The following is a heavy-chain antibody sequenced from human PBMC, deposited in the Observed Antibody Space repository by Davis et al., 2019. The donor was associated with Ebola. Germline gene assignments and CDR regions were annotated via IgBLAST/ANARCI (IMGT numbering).Heavy chain of an antibody. CDR2: IYYSGST. Sequence: MPGGSLRLSCTVSGGSMNSYYWNWIRQTPGTGLEWIGYIYYSGSTYYNPSLKSRVTIAIDTSKNQFSLKVISVTAADTAVYYCARKTYGDVWGQGTTVTVSS. D-gene: IGHD4-17*01. J-gene: IGHJ6*02. CDR3: ARKTYGDV. CDR1: GGSMNSYY. V-gene: IGHV4-59*01.